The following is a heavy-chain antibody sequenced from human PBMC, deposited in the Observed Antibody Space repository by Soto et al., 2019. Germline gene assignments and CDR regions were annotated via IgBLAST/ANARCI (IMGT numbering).Heavy chain of an antibody. Sequence: ASVKVSCKASGYSFTTYYMHWGRQAPGQGLEWMGIINPSGGSTSYTHNFQGRVTMTRDTSTSTVYMELSSLRSDDTAIYYCARGYFDSWGQGTLVTVSS. CDR1: GYSFTTYY. J-gene: IGHJ4*02. V-gene: IGHV1-46*01. CDR2: INPSGGST. CDR3: ARGYFDS.